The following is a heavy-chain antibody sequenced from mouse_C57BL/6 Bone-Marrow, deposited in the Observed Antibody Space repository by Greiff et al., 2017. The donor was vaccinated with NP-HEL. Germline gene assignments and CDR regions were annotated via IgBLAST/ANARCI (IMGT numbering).Heavy chain of an antibody. J-gene: IGHJ2*01. CDR3: AREPNRDY. CDR1: GYTFTSYW. CDR2: IDPSDSYT. Sequence: QVQLQQPGAELVRPGTSVKLSCKASGYTFTSYWMHWVKQRPGQCLEWIGVIDPSDSYTNYNQKFKGKATLTVDTSSSTACMQLSSLTSEDSAVYYCAREPNRDYWGQGTTLTVSS. V-gene: IGHV1-59*01. D-gene: IGHD6-5*01.